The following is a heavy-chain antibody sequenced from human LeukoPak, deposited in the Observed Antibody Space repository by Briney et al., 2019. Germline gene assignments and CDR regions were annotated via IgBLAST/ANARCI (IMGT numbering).Heavy chain of an antibody. D-gene: IGHD4-17*01. CDR1: GFTFSDYY. CDR3: ARVNLYGESALDY. V-gene: IGHV3-11*06. CDR2: ISGSSSYT. Sequence: GGSLRLSCAASGFTFSDYYMSWIRQAPGKGLEWVSYISGSSSYTNDADSLKGRFTISRDNAKNSLYLQMNSLRAEDTAVYYCARVNLYGESALDYWGQGTLVTVSS. J-gene: IGHJ4*02.